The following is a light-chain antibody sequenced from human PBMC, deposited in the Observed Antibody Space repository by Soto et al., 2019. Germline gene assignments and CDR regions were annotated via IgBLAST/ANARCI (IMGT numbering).Light chain of an antibody. CDR3: QHYAKWLST. CDR2: GAS. V-gene: IGKV3-15*01. CDR1: QSLNRN. J-gene: IGKJ2*02. Sequence: TVSLKTGERATLSCRASQSLNRNLAWYQHKPGQSPRPLIYGASARATGIPDRFIGGGSGAEYTLTISRLQSEDFAVYYCQHYAKWLSTFGQGTMVDIK.